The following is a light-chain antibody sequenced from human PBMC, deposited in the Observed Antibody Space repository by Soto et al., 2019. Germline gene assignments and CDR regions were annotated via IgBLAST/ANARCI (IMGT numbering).Light chain of an antibody. CDR1: QSITTH. V-gene: IGKV1-33*01. CDR2: DAS. J-gene: IGKJ3*01. CDR3: QHYDHLPLT. Sequence: DIQMTQSPSSLSASVGDRVTMTCRASQSITTHVNWYQQKPGKAPKLLIYDASNLETGVPSRFSGSGSGTDFTFTISSLQPEDIATYYCQHYDHLPLTFGPGTKVDIK.